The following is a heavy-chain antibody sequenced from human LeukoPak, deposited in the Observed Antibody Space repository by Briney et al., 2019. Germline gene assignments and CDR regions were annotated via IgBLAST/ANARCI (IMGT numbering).Heavy chain of an antibody. CDR3: ARGSYSISSFDY. J-gene: IGHJ4*02. CDR2: IYYSGST. CDR1: GGSISSYY. D-gene: IGHD6-6*01. Sequence: ASETLSLTCIVSGGSISSYYWSWIRQPPGKGLEWIGFIYYSGSTDYNPSLKSRVTISVDTSKNQFSLKLSSVTAADTAVYYCARGSYSISSFDYWAREPWSPSPQ. V-gene: IGHV4-59*01.